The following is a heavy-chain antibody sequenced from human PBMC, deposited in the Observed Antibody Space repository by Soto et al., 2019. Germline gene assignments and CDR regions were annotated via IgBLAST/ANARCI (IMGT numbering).Heavy chain of an antibody. CDR2: IQQDGSEN. V-gene: IGHV3-7*04. D-gene: IGHD2-21*01. CDR3: ARVILWNPHFAH. CDR1: GFTFSDFW. J-gene: IGHJ4*02. Sequence: EVQLVESGGGLVQPGGSLRLSCAASGFTFSDFWVSWVRQAPGKGLEWLANIQQDGSENYYVDSVEGRFTISRDNAKDAVYLQMNSLRAADTAVDFCARVILWNPHFAHWGQVTLVTVSS.